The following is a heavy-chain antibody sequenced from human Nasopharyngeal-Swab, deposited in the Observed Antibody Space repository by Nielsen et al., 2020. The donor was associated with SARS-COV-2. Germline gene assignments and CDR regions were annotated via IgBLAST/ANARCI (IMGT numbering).Heavy chain of an antibody. J-gene: IGHJ4*02. Sequence: WVRQAPGQGLEWMGIINPSGGSTSYAQKFQGRVTMTRDTPTSTVYMELSSLRSEDTAVYYCARDQGGYGGNSFDYWGQGTLVTVSS. V-gene: IGHV1-46*01. CDR2: INPSGGST. D-gene: IGHD4-23*01. CDR3: ARDQGGYGGNSFDY.